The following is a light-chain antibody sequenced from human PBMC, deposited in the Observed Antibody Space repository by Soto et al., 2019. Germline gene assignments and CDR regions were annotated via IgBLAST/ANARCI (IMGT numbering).Light chain of an antibody. CDR2: TAS. J-gene: IGKJ1*01. CDR3: QQYNSYWT. Sequence: DMQMSQSPYSLSASVGDRVTITCQASQDISNYLNWYQQKPGTAPKLLIYTASSLESGVPSRFSGRGSGTEFTLTISSLQPDDFATYYCQQYNSYWTFGQGTKVDIK. CDR1: QDISNY. V-gene: IGKV1-16*01.